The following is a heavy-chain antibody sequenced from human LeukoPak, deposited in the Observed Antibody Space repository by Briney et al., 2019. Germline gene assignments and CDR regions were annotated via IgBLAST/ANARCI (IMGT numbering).Heavy chain of an antibody. D-gene: IGHD5-18*01. V-gene: IGHV3-11*04. CDR1: GFTLSDYS. CDR3: ASSLNTVMVSPYYLEY. CDR2: LTSGGVSA. J-gene: IGHJ4*02. Sequence: PGGSLRLSCAASGFTLSDYSMTWVRQAPGPGLEWISFLTSGGVSAFYADSVRGRFTVSRDDDTNSLSIYLNTLRVDDPAVYYCASSLNTVMVSPYYLEYWGPGTLVTVSS.